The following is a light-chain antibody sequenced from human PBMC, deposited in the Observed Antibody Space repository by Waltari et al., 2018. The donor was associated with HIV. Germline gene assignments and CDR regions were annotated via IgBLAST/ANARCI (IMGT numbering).Light chain of an antibody. J-gene: IGLJ2*01. Sequence: QSALTQPASVSGSPGQSITISCTGTSSDIGTYNYVSWYQQHPGEAPKLIIYDVSNLPSGVSNLFSGSKSGNTASLTISGLHADDEADYYCSSYTIWSTHEFGGGTKLTVL. V-gene: IGLV2-14*03. CDR1: SSDIGTYNY. CDR3: SSYTIWSTHE. CDR2: DVS.